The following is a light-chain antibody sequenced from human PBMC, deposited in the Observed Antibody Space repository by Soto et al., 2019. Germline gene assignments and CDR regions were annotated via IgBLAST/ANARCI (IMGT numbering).Light chain of an antibody. V-gene: IGKV3-11*01. CDR2: ADS. CDR1: QSVSGY. Sequence: EIVLTQSPATLSLSPGETATLSCRASQSVSGYIGWYQQKPGQAPRLLIYADSNRATGIPARFSGSGSGTDFTLTISSLEPEDFAVYFCQQYNNWPPITFGQGTRLEIK. J-gene: IGKJ5*01. CDR3: QQYNNWPPIT.